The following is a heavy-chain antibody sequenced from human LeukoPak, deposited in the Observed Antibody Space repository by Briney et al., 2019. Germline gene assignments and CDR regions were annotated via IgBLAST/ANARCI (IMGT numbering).Heavy chain of an antibody. CDR1: GFTFSGYN. Sequence: GSLRLSCAASGFTFSGYNMNWVRQPPGKGLEWIGSIYYSGSTYYNPSLKSRVTISVDTSKNQFSLKLSSVTAADTAVYYCASTAYDFWSGYGVGRGSYDYWGQGTLVTVSS. CDR2: IYYSGST. CDR3: ASTAYDFWSGYGVGRGSYDY. D-gene: IGHD3-3*01. V-gene: IGHV4-38-2*01. J-gene: IGHJ4*02.